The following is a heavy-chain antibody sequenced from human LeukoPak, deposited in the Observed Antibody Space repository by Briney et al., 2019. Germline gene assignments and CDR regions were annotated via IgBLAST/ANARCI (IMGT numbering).Heavy chain of an antibody. J-gene: IGHJ3*02. CDR3: ARARGIVVVPAATDAFDI. Sequence: PSETLSLTCTVSGGSISSSSYYWGWIRQPPGKGLEWIGSIYYSGSTYYNPSLKSRVTISVDTSKNQFSLKLSSVTAADTAVYYCARARGIVVVPAATDAFDIRGQGTMVTVSS. V-gene: IGHV4-39*01. CDR2: IYYSGST. D-gene: IGHD2-2*01. CDR1: GGSISSSSYY.